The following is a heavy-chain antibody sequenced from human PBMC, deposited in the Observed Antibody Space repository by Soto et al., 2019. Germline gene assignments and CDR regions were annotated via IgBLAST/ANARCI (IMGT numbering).Heavy chain of an antibody. D-gene: IGHD1-26*01. Sequence: QVQLQQWGAGLLKPSETLSLTCAVYGGSFSGYYWSWIRQPPGKGLEWIGEINHSGSTNYNPSLKSRVTISVDTSKNQFSLKLSSVTAADTAVYYCATGRGNAFDIWGQGTMVTVSS. CDR2: INHSGST. CDR3: ATGRGNAFDI. J-gene: IGHJ3*02. CDR1: GGSFSGYY. V-gene: IGHV4-34*01.